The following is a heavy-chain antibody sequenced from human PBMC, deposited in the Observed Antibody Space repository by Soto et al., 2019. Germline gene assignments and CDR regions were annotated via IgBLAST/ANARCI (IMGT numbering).Heavy chain of an antibody. V-gene: IGHV3-49*03. D-gene: IGHD3-3*01. J-gene: IGHJ5*02. Sequence: PGGSLRLSCTASGFTFGDYAMSWFRQAPGKGLEWVGFIRSKAYGGTTEYAASVKGRFTISRDDSKSIAYLQMNSLKTEDTAVYYCTRAPSTIFGVVISTDWFDPWGQGTLVTVSS. CDR2: IRSKAYGGTT. CDR1: GFTFGDYA. CDR3: TRAPSTIFGVVISTDWFDP.